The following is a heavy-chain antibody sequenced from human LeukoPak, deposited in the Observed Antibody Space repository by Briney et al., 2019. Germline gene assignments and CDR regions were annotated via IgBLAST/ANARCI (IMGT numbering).Heavy chain of an antibody. D-gene: IGHD2-2*01. J-gene: IGHJ4*02. CDR2: IYYSGST. CDR3: AQGVVVPADY. CDR1: GGSISSYY. V-gene: IGHV4-39*07. Sequence: SETLSLTCTVSGGSISSYYWSWIRQPPGKGLEWIGSIYYSGSTYYNPSLKSRVTISVDTSKNQFSLKLSSVTAADTAVYYCAQGVVVPADYWGQGTLVTVSS.